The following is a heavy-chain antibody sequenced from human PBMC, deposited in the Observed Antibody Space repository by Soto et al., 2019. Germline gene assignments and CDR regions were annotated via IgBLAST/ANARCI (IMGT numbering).Heavy chain of an antibody. CDR2: VIPVFNTS. CDR1: GGAFGRYS. Sequence: QVQLEQSGPEVKRPGTSVKVSCKASGGAFGRYSVSWVRQAPGQGLEWIGGVIPVFNTSNYSLKFQGRVAIVADLSTSSVFMELRSLRSEDTALYYCARGDEMTAVTIFEYWGQGTLVTVSS. CDR3: ARGDEMTAVTIFEY. J-gene: IGHJ4*02. D-gene: IGHD4-17*01. V-gene: IGHV1-69*01.